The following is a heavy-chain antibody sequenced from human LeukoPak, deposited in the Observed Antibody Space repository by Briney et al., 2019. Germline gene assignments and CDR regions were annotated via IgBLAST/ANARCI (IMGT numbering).Heavy chain of an antibody. Sequence: KPWETLSLTCNVSGGSISSNTYFWGWIRRPPGKGLEWIGSIRYSGSTYYNPSLKSRVTISVDTSKNQFSLNLSSLTAADTAVYYCATSDTVSTYNWFDPWGQGTLVTVS. CDR2: IRYSGST. V-gene: IGHV4-39*01. CDR3: ATSDTVSTYNWFDP. J-gene: IGHJ5*02. D-gene: IGHD5/OR15-5a*01. CDR1: GGSISSNTYF.